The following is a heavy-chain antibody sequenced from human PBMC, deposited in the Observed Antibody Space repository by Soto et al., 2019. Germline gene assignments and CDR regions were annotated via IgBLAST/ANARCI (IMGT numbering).Heavy chain of an antibody. Sequence: GGSLRLSCAASGFTFSSYAMHWVRQAPGKGLEWVAVISYDGSNKYYADSVKGRFTIPRDNSKNTLYLQMNSRRAEDTAVYYSASIRGLAEARLLTYYYHGKRVW. CDR1: GFTFSSYA. CDR2: ISYDGSNK. V-gene: IGHV3-30-3*01. D-gene: IGHD6-6*01. J-gene: IGHJ6*01. CDR3: ASIRGLAEARLLTYYYHGKRV.